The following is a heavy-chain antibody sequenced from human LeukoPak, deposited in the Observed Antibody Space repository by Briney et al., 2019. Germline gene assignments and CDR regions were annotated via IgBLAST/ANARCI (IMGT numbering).Heavy chain of an antibody. CDR3: ARGPDARWGPRVEDY. V-gene: IGHV4-34*01. D-gene: IGHD2-21*02. J-gene: IGHJ4*02. CDR1: GGSFSGYY. CDR2: INHSGST. Sequence: SETLSLTCAVYGGSFSGYYWSWIRQPPGKGLEWIGEINHSGSTNYNPSLKSRVTISVDTSKNQFSLKLSSVTAADTAVCYCARGPDARWGPRVEDYWGQGTLVTVSS.